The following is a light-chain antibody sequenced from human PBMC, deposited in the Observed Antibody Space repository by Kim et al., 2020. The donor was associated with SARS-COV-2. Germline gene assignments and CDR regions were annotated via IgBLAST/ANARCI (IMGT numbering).Light chain of an antibody. CDR3: HQRNSWPLT. J-gene: IGKJ3*01. V-gene: IGKV3-11*01. Sequence: VAPGERDTLSCRASQSIRTNLAWYQQRPGQTPRLLIDAASNRATGIPDRFSGSGSGTDFTLTISSLEPEDFAIYYCHQRNSWPLTFGPGTKVDIK. CDR1: QSIRTN. CDR2: AAS.